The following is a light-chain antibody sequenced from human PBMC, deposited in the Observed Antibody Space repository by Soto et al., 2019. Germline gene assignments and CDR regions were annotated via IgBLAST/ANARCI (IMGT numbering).Light chain of an antibody. V-gene: IGLV1-47*01. J-gene: IGLJ3*02. CDR2: RNY. CDR1: SSNIGNNY. CDR3: ATWDDRLPAPV. Sequence: QSVVTQSPSASGTPGQRVTISCSGSSSNIGNNYVSWYQQLPGTAPKLLIYRNYQRPPWVPDRFSASKSGTSASLAISGLRSEDEADYYCATWDDRLPAPVFGGGTKLTVL.